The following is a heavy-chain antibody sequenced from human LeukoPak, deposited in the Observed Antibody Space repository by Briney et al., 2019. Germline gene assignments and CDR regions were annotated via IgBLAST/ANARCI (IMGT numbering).Heavy chain of an antibody. D-gene: IGHD3-3*01. CDR2: ISGSGGST. V-gene: IGHV3-23*01. Sequence: GGSLRLSCAASGFTFSSYAMSWVRQAPGKGLEWVSAISGSGGSTYYADSVKGRFTISRDNSKNTLYLQMNSLRAEDTAVYYCAGTSTIFGVVIFDYWGQGTLVTVSS. CDR1: GFTFSSYA. J-gene: IGHJ4*02. CDR3: AGTSTIFGVVIFDY.